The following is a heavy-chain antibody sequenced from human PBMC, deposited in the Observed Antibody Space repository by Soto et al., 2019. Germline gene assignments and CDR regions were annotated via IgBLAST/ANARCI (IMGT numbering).Heavy chain of an antibody. J-gene: IGHJ1*01. CDR1: GGTFNGYA. CDR3: ARDPRSITGTTSSEDFQH. D-gene: IGHD1-20*01. CDR2: IIPLLGIT. V-gene: IGHV1-69*01. Sequence: QAQLMQSGAEVKKPGSSVKVSCKASGGTFNGYAINWVRQAPGQGLEWMGGIIPLLGITNYAQKFQGRITIVADESTGTTSMDLRALGSDDTAVYYCARDPRSITGTTSSEDFQHWGQGTLVSVSS.